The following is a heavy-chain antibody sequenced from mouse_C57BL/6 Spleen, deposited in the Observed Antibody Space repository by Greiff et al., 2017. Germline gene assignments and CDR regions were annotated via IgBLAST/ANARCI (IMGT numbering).Heavy chain of an antibody. Sequence: QVQLQQPGAELVMPGASVKLSCKASGYTFTSYWMHWVKQRPGQGLEWIGEIDPSDSYTNYNQKFKGKSTLTVDKSSSTAYMQLSSLTSEDSAVYYCAILFEYYAMDYWGQGTSVTVSS. CDR2: IDPSDSYT. CDR1: GYTFTSYW. CDR3: AILFEYYAMDY. V-gene: IGHV1-69*01. J-gene: IGHJ4*01.